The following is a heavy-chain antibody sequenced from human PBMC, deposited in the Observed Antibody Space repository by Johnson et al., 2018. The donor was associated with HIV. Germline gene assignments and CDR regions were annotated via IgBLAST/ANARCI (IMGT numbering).Heavy chain of an antibody. CDR2: IRFDGSDK. V-gene: IGHV3-30*02. CDR3: EKVADPDCGGDCYSWLFAFDI. D-gene: IGHD2-21*02. Sequence: QVQLVESGGGVVQPGGSLRLSCAASGFTFNDYGMHWVRQAPGKGLEWVSFIRFDGSDKYYADSVRGRFTISRENSKNTRFMQMNSLRAEDTAIYFCEKVADPDCGGDCYSWLFAFDIWGQGTVVTVSS. CDR1: GFTFNDYG. J-gene: IGHJ3*02.